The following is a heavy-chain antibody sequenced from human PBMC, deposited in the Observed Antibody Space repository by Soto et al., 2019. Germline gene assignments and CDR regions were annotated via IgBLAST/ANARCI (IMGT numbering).Heavy chain of an antibody. D-gene: IGHD1-26*01. Sequence: GGSLRLSCAASGFTFSDYYMSWIRQAPGKGLEWVSYISSSSSYTNYADSVKGRFTISRDNAKNSLYLQMNSLRAEDTAMYYCARDGWEQEDYWGQGTLVTVSA. CDR3: ARDGWEQEDY. CDR1: GFTFSDYY. CDR2: ISSSSSYT. J-gene: IGHJ4*02. V-gene: IGHV3-11*05.